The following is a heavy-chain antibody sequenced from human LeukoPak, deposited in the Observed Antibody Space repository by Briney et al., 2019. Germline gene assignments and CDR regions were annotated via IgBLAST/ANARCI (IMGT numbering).Heavy chain of an antibody. J-gene: IGHJ6*02. D-gene: IGHD2-2*01. Sequence: GASVKVSCTASGYTFTGYYMHWVRQAPGQGLEWMGRINPNSGGTNYAQKFQGRVTMTRDTSISTAYMELSRLRSDDTAVYYCARSGIIGYCSSTSCPPPYGMDVLGQGTTVTVSS. V-gene: IGHV1-2*06. CDR1: GYTFTGYY. CDR2: INPNSGGT. CDR3: ARSGIIGYCSSTSCPPPYGMDV.